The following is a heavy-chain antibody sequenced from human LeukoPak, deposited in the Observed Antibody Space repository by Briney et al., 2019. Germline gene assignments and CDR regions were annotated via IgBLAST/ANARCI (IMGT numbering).Heavy chain of an antibody. J-gene: IGHJ4*02. CDR3: ARDGRTGDLDY. Sequence: ASVKVSCKASGYTFTSYYMHWVRQAPGQGLEWMGIINPSGGSTSYAQKFQGRVTMTRDTSISTAYMELSRLRSDDTAVYYCARDGRTGDLDYWGQGTLVTVSS. V-gene: IGHV1-46*01. CDR1: GYTFTSYY. CDR2: INPSGGST. D-gene: IGHD7-27*01.